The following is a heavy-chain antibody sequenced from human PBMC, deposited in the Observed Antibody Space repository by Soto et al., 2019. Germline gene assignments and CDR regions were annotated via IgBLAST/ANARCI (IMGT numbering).Heavy chain of an antibody. Sequence: ASVKVSCKASGYTFTDYYLHWVRQATGQGLQWMGWISPKNGDTKYAQNLQGRVTMTRDTSIGATYMELSSLTSDDTAVYYCAKLAYYHYAMDVWGQGTTVTVSS. V-gene: IGHV1-2*02. CDR1: GYTFTDYY. CDR2: ISPKNGDT. CDR3: AKLAYYHYAMDV. J-gene: IGHJ6*02.